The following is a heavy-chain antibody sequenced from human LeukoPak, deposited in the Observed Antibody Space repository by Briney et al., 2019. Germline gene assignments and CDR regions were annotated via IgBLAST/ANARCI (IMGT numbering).Heavy chain of an antibody. Sequence: GGSLRLSCAAPGFTFEDYGMSWVRQAPGKGLEWVSGINGNGVSTAYADSVKGRFTISRDNAKNSLYLQMNSLRAEDTALYYCARGGDYSNYLWFDPWGQGTLVTVSS. CDR1: GFTFEDYG. CDR2: INGNGVST. CDR3: ARGGDYSNYLWFDP. D-gene: IGHD4-11*01. J-gene: IGHJ5*02. V-gene: IGHV3-20*04.